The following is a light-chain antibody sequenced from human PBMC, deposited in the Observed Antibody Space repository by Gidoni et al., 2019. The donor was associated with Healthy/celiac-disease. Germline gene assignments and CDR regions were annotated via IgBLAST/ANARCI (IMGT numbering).Light chain of an antibody. V-gene: IGKV1-33*01. Sequence: DIQMTQSPSSLAASVGDRVTITCQASQDISNYLKWYQQKPGKAPKRLIYDASNLETGVPSRFSGSGSGTDFTFTISSLQPEDIATYYCQQYDNLLPYTFGQGTKLEIK. J-gene: IGKJ2*01. CDR2: DAS. CDR1: QDISNY. CDR3: QQYDNLLPYT.